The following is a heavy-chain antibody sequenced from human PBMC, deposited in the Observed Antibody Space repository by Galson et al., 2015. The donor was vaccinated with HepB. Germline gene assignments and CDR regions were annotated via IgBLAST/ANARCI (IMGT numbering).Heavy chain of an antibody. CDR3: ARYSQSSSWYQHDCFDY. J-gene: IGHJ4*02. D-gene: IGHD6-13*01. CDR2: IYYSGTT. CDR1: GGSIRSDGYY. V-gene: IGHV4-31*03. Sequence: TLSLTCTVSGGSIRSDGYYWTWIRQHPGKGLEWIGYIYYSGTTYYNPSLKSRLTISVVTSKDQFSLKLRSVTAADTAVYYCARYSQSSSWYQHDCFDYWGQGTLVTVSS.